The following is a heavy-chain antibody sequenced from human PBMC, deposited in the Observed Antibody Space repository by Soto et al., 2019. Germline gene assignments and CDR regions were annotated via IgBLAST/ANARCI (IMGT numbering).Heavy chain of an antibody. CDR1: GGSISSSSYY. D-gene: IGHD3-10*01. Sequence: PSETLSLTCTVSGGSISSSSYYWGWIRQPPGKGLEWIGSMYYSGSTYYNPSLKSGVTISVDTSKNQFSLKLSSVTAADTAVYYCARTTLLWFGGLFPDAFDIWGQGTMVTVS. CDR3: ARTTLLWFGGLFPDAFDI. V-gene: IGHV4-39*01. CDR2: MYYSGST. J-gene: IGHJ3*02.